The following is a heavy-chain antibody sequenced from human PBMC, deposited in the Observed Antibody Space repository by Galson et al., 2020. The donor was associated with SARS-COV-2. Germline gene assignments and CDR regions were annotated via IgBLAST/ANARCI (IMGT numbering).Heavy chain of an antibody. Sequence: SETLSLTCTVSGGSISPYYWSWIRQSPGKGLEYIGYIFYNGETNYKASLKSRVSMSVEMSRNRLSLQLTSVTTADTATYCCARGSGRFDFWGQGVLVTFSS. CDR1: GGSISPYY. V-gene: IGHV4-59*01. CDR3: ARGSGRFDF. CDR2: IFYNGET. J-gene: IGHJ4*02.